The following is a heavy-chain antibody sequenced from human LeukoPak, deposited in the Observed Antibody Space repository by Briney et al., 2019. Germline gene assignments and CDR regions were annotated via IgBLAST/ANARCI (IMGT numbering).Heavy chain of an antibody. CDR3: ARDSSGSSLDTQLADAFDI. CDR1: GYTFSNHG. CDR2: ISAYNGKI. J-gene: IGHJ3*02. D-gene: IGHD1-26*01. Sequence: GASVKVSCKASGYTFSNHGVTWVRQARGQGLEWMGWISAYNGKINYARKFQGRVTITADESTSTAYMELSSLRSEDTAVYYCARDSSGSSLDTQLADAFDIWGQGTMVTVSS. V-gene: IGHV1-18*01.